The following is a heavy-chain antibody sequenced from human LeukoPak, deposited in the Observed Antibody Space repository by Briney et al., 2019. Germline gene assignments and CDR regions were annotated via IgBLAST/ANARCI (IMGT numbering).Heavy chain of an antibody. V-gene: IGHV4-34*01. CDR1: GGSFSGYY. Sequence: PSETLSLTCAVYGGSFSGYYWSWIRQPPGKGLEWIGEINHSGSTNYNPSLKSRVTISVDTSKNQFSLKLSSMTAADTAVYYCARGARRASCPSFGYWGQGTLVTVSS. CDR2: INHSGST. J-gene: IGHJ4*02. D-gene: IGHD2-2*01. CDR3: ARGARRASCPSFGY.